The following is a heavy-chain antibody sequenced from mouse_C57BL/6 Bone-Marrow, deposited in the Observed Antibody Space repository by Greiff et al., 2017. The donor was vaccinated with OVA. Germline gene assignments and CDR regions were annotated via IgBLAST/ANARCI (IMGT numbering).Heavy chain of an antibody. CDR2: IDPSDSYT. J-gene: IGHJ1*03. CDR1: GYTFTSYW. Sequence: QVQLKQSGAELVMPGASVKLSCKASGYTFTSYWMHWVKQRPGQGLEWIGEIDPSDSYTNYNQKFKGKSTLTVDKSSSTAYMQLSSLTSEDSAVYYCARVAPYYGNWYFDVWGTGTTVTVSS. CDR3: ARVAPYYGNWYFDV. D-gene: IGHD2-10*01. V-gene: IGHV1-69*01.